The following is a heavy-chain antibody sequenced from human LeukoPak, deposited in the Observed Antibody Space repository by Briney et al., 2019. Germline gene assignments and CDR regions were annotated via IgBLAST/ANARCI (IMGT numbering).Heavy chain of an antibody. CDR1: GGSFSGYY. J-gene: IGHJ3*02. D-gene: IGHD2-2*01. V-gene: IGHV4-34*01. CDR3: ARRRRLYCSSTSCYPTAGAFDI. CDR2: INYSGST. Sequence: SETLSLTCTVYGGSFSGYYWSWIRQPPGKGLEWIGEINYSGSTNYNPSLKSRVTISVDTSKNQFSLKLSSVTAADTAVYYCARRRRLYCSSTSCYPTAGAFDIWGQGTMVTVSS.